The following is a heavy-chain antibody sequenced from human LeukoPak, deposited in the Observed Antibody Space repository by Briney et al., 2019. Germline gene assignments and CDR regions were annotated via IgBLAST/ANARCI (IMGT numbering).Heavy chain of an antibody. CDR1: GYTFTSYA. J-gene: IGHJ5*02. Sequence: ASVKVSCKASGYTFTSYAMHWVRQAPGQRLEWMGWINAGNGNTKYSQKFQGRVTITRDTSASTAYMELSSLRSEDTAVYYCARDIDPSGFGELSWGQGTLVTVSS. CDR3: ARDIDPSGFGELS. V-gene: IGHV1-3*01. CDR2: INAGNGNT. D-gene: IGHD3-10*01.